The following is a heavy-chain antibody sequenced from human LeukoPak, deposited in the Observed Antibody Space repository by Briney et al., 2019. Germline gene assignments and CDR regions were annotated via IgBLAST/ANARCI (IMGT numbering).Heavy chain of an antibody. CDR3: ARGLQWNYDLGWVAP. V-gene: IGHV1-18*01. D-gene: IGHD1-7*01. CDR1: GYSFSSCS. J-gene: IGHJ5*02. CDR2: ISGYNGKT. Sequence: GASVTVSCKASGYSFSSCSITWVRQAPGQGLEWMGWISGYNGKTKYAEKFQGRVTLTTDTSTSTAYMEMRSLRHDDTAIYYCARGLQWNYDLGWVAPWGQGTLVAVSS.